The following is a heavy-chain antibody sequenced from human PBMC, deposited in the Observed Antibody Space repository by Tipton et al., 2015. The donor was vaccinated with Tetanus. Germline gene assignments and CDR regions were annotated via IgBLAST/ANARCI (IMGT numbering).Heavy chain of an antibody. CDR1: GGAFRIYA. V-gene: IGHV1-69*01. CDR2: IFPVYGTA. Sequence: QLVQSGAEVKRPGSAVRVSCKTSGGAFRIYAISWVRQAPGQGLEWMGGIFPVYGTANYAPQFQGRVTITADEATGTAYMELNSLTSEDTAVYFCARPDRYCSGGSCYLALDSWGQGTLVIVSS. CDR3: ARPDRYCSGGSCYLALDS. J-gene: IGHJ5*01. D-gene: IGHD2-15*01.